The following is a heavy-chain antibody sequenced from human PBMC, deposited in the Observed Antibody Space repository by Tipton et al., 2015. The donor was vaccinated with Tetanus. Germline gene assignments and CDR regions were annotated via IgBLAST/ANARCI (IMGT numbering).Heavy chain of an antibody. V-gene: IGHV3-9*01. CDR3: ARASGTYYNANFDY. D-gene: IGHD3-10*01. J-gene: IGHJ4*02. CDR2: ISWNSGSK. Sequence: RSLRLSCAASGFTFDDYAMHWVRQAPGKGLEWVSGISWNSGSKGFADSVKGRFTISRDNAKNSLYLQMNSLRAEDTALYYCARASGTYYNANFDYWGQGTLVTVSS. CDR1: GFTFDDYA.